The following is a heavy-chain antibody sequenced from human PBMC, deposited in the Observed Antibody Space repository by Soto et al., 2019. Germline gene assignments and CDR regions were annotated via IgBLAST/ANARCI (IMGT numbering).Heavy chain of an antibody. CDR2: INPNSGGT. D-gene: IGHD6-13*01. J-gene: IGHJ6*02. CDR3: ARVGIAAAGTDRYYYYGMDV. V-gene: IGHV1-2*02. Sequence: VASVKVSCKASGYTFTGYYMHWVRQAPGQGLEWMGWINPNSGGTNYAQKFQGRVTMTRDTSISTAYMELSRLRSDDTAVYYCARVGIAAAGTDRYYYYGMDVWGQGTTVTVSS. CDR1: GYTFTGYY.